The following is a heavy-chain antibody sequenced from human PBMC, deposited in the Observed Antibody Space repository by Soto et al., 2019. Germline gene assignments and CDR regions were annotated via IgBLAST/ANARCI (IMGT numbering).Heavy chain of an antibody. CDR1: GYTFTGYY. D-gene: IGHD6-13*01. Sequence: GASVKVSCKASGYTFTGYYMHWVRQAPGQGLEWMGWINPNSGGTNYAQKFQGWVTMTRDTSISTAYMELSRLRSDDTAVYYCARDTRIAAAGTVNYGMDVWGQGTTVTVSS. CDR3: ARDTRIAAAGTVNYGMDV. V-gene: IGHV1-2*04. J-gene: IGHJ6*02. CDR2: INPNSGGT.